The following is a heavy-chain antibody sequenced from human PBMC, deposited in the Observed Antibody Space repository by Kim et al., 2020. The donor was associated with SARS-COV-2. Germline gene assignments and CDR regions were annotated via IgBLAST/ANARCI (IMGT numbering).Heavy chain of an antibody. CDR3: AGYGGNSVNAFDI. D-gene: IGHD2-21*02. CDR2: IYYSGST. CDR1: GGSISSYY. V-gene: IGHV4-59*01. J-gene: IGHJ3*02. Sequence: SETLSLTCTVSGGSISSYYWSWIRQPPGKGLEWIGYIYYSGSTNYNPSLKSRVTISVDTSKNQFSLKLSSVTAADTAVYYCAGYGGNSVNAFDIWGQGT.